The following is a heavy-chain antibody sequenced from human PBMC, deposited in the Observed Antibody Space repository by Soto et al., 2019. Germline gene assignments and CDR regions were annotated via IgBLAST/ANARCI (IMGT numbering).Heavy chain of an antibody. CDR1: GGTFSSYA. D-gene: IGHD4-17*01. CDR2: IIPIFGTA. J-gene: IGHJ6*02. CDR3: ARGSREQTTYYYYGMDV. Sequence: ASVKVSCKASGGTFSSYAISWVRQAPGQGLEWMGGIIPIFGTANYAQKFQGRVTITADESTSTAYTELSSLRSEDTAVYYCARGSREQTTYYYYGMDVWGQGTTVTVSS. V-gene: IGHV1-69*13.